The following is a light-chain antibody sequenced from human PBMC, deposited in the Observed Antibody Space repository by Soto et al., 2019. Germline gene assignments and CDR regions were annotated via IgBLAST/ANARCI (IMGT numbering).Light chain of an antibody. V-gene: IGLV2-14*01. Sequence: QSVLTQPPSVSAAPGQKVTISCTGTSSNVGGYNYVSWYQQQSGKAPKLMIHEVSNRPSGVSSRFSGSKSGNTASLTISGLQAEDEADYYCSSYTSSRAYVFGIGTKVTVL. CDR1: SSNVGGYNY. CDR2: EVS. CDR3: SSYTSSRAYV. J-gene: IGLJ1*01.